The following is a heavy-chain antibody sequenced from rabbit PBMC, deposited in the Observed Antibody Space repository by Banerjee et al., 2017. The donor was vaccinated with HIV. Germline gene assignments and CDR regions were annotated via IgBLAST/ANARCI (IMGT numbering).Heavy chain of an antibody. Sequence: QSLEESGGDLVKPGASLTLTCTASGFSFSGYYYMCWVRQAPGKGLEWIGCIYPGSYIGTWYASWAKGRFTISKTSSTTVTLQMTSLTAADTASYFCARDLAGVIGWNFNLWGPGTLVTVS. D-gene: IGHD4-1*01. V-gene: IGHV1S40*01. CDR2: IYPGSYIGT. J-gene: IGHJ4*01. CDR3: ARDLAGVIGWNFNL. CDR1: GFSFSGYYY.